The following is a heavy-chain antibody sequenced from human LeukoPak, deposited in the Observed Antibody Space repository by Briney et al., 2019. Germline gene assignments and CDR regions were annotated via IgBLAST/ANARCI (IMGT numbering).Heavy chain of an antibody. D-gene: IGHD3-22*01. CDR2: IHPIGST. Sequence: SETLSLTCTVSGGSLGTFYRSWIRQSAGKGLEYIGRIHPIGSTNYKPSLKSRLTMSIDTSKNQFSMTLQFVTAADTAVYFCSRAHSGFYLDAWGQGTLVTVSS. CDR1: GGSLGTFY. CDR3: SRAHSGFYLDA. V-gene: IGHV4-4*07. J-gene: IGHJ4*02.